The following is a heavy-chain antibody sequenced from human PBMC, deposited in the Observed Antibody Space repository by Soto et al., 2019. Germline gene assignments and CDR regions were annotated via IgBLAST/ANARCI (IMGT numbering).Heavy chain of an antibody. Sequence: PSETLSLTCTVSGGSISSYYWSWIRQPPGKGLEWIGYIYYSGSTNYNPSLKSRVTISVDTSKNQFSLKLSSVTAADTAVYYCARLSLEPPAFDYWGQGTLVTISS. V-gene: IGHV4-59*08. CDR1: GGSISSYY. D-gene: IGHD1-1*01. CDR2: IYYSGST. J-gene: IGHJ4*02. CDR3: ARLSLEPPAFDY.